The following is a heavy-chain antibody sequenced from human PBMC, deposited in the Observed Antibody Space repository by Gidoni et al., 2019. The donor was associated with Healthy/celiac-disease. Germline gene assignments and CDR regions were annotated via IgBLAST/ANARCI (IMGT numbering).Heavy chain of an antibody. D-gene: IGHD1-26*01. CDR2: INPNSGGT. CDR3: ARDRGGSYGYYFDY. V-gene: IGHV1-2*04. Sequence: QVQLVQSGAEVNKPGASVKVSCKASGYTFPGYYMHWVRQAPGQGLEWMGWINPNSGGTNYAQKFQGWVTMTRDTSISTAYMELSRLRSDDTAVYYCARDRGGSYGYYFDYWGQGTLVTVSS. CDR1: GYTFPGYY. J-gene: IGHJ4*02.